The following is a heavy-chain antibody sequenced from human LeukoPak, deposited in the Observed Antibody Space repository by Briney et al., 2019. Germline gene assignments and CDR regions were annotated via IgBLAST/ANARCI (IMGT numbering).Heavy chain of an antibody. Sequence: GGSLRLSCAASGFTFSTYGMHWVRQAPGKGLDWVAFIRLDGSDKYYADSVKGRFTISRDNSKNTVYLQMNSLRAEDTAMYYCAKATPVTSFDYWGQGTLVTVSS. J-gene: IGHJ4*02. V-gene: IGHV3-30*02. CDR3: AKATPVTSFDY. CDR2: IRLDGSDK. D-gene: IGHD4-23*01. CDR1: GFTFSTYG.